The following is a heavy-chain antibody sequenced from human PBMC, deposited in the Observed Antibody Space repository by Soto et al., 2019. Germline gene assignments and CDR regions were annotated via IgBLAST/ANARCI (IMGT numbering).Heavy chain of an antibody. CDR2: IIPIFGTV. J-gene: IGHJ4*02. D-gene: IGHD2-15*01. CDR1: GGTFSSSA. CDR3: ATDRGYFSGWRFDY. Sequence: QVQLVRSGAEVKKPGSSVKVSCKASGGTFSSSALSWVRQAPGQGLDWVGGIIPIFGTVQYAQKFQGRVTFTSDESTSTAYMELSSLRSEDTAVYYCATDRGYFSGWRFDYWGQGTLILVSS. V-gene: IGHV1-69*01.